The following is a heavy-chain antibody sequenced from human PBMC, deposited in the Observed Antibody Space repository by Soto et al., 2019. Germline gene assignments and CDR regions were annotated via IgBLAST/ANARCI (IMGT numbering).Heavy chain of an antibody. CDR1: GYTFTSYY. CDR2: INPSGGST. V-gene: IGHV1-46*01. D-gene: IGHD3-22*01. J-gene: IGHJ4*01. CDR3: ARDGQNPDMYYYDSSGYYYYFDY. Sequence: ASVKVSCKASGYTFTSYYMHWVRQAPGQGLEWMGIINPSGGSTSYAQKFQGRVTMTRDTSTSTVYMELSSLRSEDTAVYYCARDGQNPDMYYYDSSGYYYYFDYWG.